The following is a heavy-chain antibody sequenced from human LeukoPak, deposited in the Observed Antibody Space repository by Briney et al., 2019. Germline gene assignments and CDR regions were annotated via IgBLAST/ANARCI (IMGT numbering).Heavy chain of an antibody. CDR2: VFYRDRT. CDR1: GDSVSSDSYY. J-gene: IGHJ4*02. D-gene: IGHD1-26*01. V-gene: IGHV4-39*01. Sequence: SETLSLTCTVSGDSVSSDSYYWGWIRQPPRKGLEWIGSVFYRDRTYYNPPLRSRLTITVDTPKNEVSLNLRSVTAADTAIYYCVRHLVGVAEGYFDYWGQGIQITVSS. CDR3: VRHLVGVAEGYFDY.